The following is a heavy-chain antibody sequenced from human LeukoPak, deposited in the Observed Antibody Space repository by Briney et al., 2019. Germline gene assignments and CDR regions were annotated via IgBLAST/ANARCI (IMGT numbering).Heavy chain of an antibody. Sequence: PGGSLRLSCAASGFTFSSYAMHWVRQAPGKGLEWVAVISYDGSNKYYADSVKGRFTISRDNTKNSLYLQMNSLRAEDTAVYYCASGGEPRWDWGQGTLVTVSS. CDR2: ISYDGSNK. V-gene: IGHV3-30-3*01. CDR3: ASGGEPRWD. D-gene: IGHD1-26*01. J-gene: IGHJ4*02. CDR1: GFTFSSYA.